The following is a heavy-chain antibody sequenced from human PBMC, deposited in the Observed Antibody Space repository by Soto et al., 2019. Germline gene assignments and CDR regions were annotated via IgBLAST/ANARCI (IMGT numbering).Heavy chain of an antibody. CDR1: GGSFISGGYS. Sequence: LSLTCAVSGGSFISGGYSWTWIRQPPGKGLEWIGYSYVSGSSYYNPSLESRVTISVDGSKNQFSLQLRSVTAADTAVYYCARGMVRGVLDYWGQGALVTVSS. CDR2: SYVSGSS. D-gene: IGHD3-10*01. CDR3: ARGMVRGVLDY. V-gene: IGHV4-30-2*01. J-gene: IGHJ4*02.